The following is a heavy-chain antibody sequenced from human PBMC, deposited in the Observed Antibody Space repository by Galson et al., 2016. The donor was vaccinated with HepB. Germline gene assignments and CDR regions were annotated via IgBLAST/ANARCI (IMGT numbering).Heavy chain of an antibody. V-gene: IGHV2-5*02. D-gene: IGHD1-1*01. Sequence: PALVKPTQTLTLTCTFSGFALSSSGMAVGWLRQPTGKALEGLALIFWDDDTRYSPSLKNRLTITKDSSKNQVVLKMTNMDHVDTGTYYCARKVTRSHGNPFDQWGQGTQVTVSS. CDR2: IFWDDDT. J-gene: IGHJ4*02. CDR1: GFALSSSGMA. CDR3: ARKVTRSHGNPFDQ.